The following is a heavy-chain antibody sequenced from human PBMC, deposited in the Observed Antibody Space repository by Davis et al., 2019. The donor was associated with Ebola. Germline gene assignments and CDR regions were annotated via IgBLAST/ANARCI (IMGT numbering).Heavy chain of an antibody. CDR1: GFTFSYYG. D-gene: IGHD3-3*01. CDR3: AKSGLSFGVVKYHYGMDV. V-gene: IGHV3-30*18. J-gene: IGHJ6*04. Sequence: GESLKISCAASGFTFSYYGIHWVRQAPGKGLEWVAVISYDGSNKYYADSVKGRFTISRDNSKNTLYLQMNSLRAEDTAVYYCAKSGLSFGVVKYHYGMDVWGKGTTVTVSS. CDR2: ISYDGSNK.